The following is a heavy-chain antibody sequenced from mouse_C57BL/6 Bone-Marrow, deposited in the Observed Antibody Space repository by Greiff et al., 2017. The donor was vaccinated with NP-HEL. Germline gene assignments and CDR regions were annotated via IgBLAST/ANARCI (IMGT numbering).Heavy chain of an antibody. Sequence: VHLVESGPELVKPGASVKISCKASGYTFTDYYINWVKQRPGQGLEWIGWIFPGSGSTYYNEKFKGKATLTVDKSSSTAYMLLSSLTSEDSAVYFCARGDYYGSSYDWYFDVWGTGTTVTVSS. J-gene: IGHJ1*03. CDR1: GYTFTDYY. CDR3: ARGDYYGSSYDWYFDV. D-gene: IGHD1-1*01. CDR2: IFPGSGST. V-gene: IGHV1-75*01.